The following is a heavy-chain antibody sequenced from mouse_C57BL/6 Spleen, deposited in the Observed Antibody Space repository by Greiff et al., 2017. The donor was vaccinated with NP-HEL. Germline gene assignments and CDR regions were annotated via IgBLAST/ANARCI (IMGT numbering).Heavy chain of an antibody. CDR3: ARDLYGRDY. CDR2: IYPGDGDT. V-gene: IGHV1-82*01. CDR1: GYAFSSSW. D-gene: IGHD1-1*01. J-gene: IGHJ2*01. Sequence: VQLVESGPELVKPGASVKISCKASGYAFSSSWMNWVKQRPGKGLEWIGRIYPGDGDTNYNGKFKGKATLTADKSSSTAYMQLSSLTSEDSAVYFCARDLYGRDYWGQGTTLTVSS.